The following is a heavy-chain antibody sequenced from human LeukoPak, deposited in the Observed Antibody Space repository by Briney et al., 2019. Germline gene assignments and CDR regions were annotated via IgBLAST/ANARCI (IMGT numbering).Heavy chain of an antibody. CDR2: IYWDDDK. J-gene: IGHJ4*02. Sequence: EPGPTLVKPTQTRTLTCAFSGSSLSTSRVRVGCIRQPPGKALEWLAVIYWDDDKRYRPSLQSRLTITKDTSKNQVVLTMTNMDPVDTAAYFCAHRGSTETYVDYWGQGVLVTVSS. V-gene: IGHV2-5*02. D-gene: IGHD4-17*01. CDR1: GSSLSTSRVR. CDR3: AHRGSTETYVDY.